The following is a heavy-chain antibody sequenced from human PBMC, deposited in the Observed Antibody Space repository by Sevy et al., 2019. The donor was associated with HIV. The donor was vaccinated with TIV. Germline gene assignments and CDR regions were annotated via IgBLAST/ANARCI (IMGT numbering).Heavy chain of an antibody. CDR3: ARHKTAMENIDY. D-gene: IGHD5-18*01. J-gene: IGHJ4*02. Sequence: GGSLRLSCAVSGFLFRNYGMHWVRQAPGKGLEWVAVIWYDGSNKNYADSLKGRFTISRDNSKNMLYLEMDSLGVEDTAVYYCARHKTAMENIDYWGQGTLVTVSS. CDR2: IWYDGSNK. CDR1: GFLFRNYG. V-gene: IGHV3-33*01.